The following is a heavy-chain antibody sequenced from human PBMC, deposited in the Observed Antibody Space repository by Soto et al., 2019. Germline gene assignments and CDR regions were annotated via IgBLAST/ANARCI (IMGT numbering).Heavy chain of an antibody. V-gene: IGHV1-69*08. CDR3: ARDPLYCSGGSCYSGAFDI. D-gene: IGHD2-15*01. J-gene: IGHJ3*02. CDR2: IIPILGIA. CDR1: GGTFSSYT. Sequence: QVQLVQSGAEVKKPGSSVKVSCKASGGTFSSYTISWVRQAPGQGLEWMGRIIPILGIANYAQKFQGRVTITADKSTSTAYMELSSLTSEDTAVYYCARDPLYCSGGSCYSGAFDIWGQGTMVTVSS.